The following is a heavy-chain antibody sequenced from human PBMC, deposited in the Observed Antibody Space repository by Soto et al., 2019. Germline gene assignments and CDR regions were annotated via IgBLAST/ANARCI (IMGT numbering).Heavy chain of an antibody. CDR3: VRGSDVARQELDY. J-gene: IGHJ4*02. Sequence: GGSLRFSCAASGFTFSNFGMHWVRQAPGKGLEWVAAISSDGSDKYYLDSVKGRFIISRDNSKNTLFLQMNSLRVEDTAVYYCVRGSDVARQELDYWGQGTLVTVSS. CDR2: ISSDGSDK. V-gene: IGHV3-30*03. CDR1: GFTFSNFG. D-gene: IGHD2-15*01.